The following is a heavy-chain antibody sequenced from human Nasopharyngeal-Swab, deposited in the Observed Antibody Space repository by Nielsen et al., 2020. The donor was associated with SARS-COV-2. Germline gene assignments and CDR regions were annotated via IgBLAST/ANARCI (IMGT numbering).Heavy chain of an antibody. V-gene: IGHV5-51*01. Sequence: GGSLRLSCKGSVYIFTSYWIGSVRKMTGKGLEWMVIIYPGDSDTRYSRSFQGKVTISADKSINTDYLQWSSLKASDTAMYYCARTQDSSGWSDWFDPWGQGTLVTVSS. CDR2: IYPGDSDT. CDR3: ARTQDSSGWSDWFDP. J-gene: IGHJ5*02. D-gene: IGHD6-19*01. CDR1: VYIFTSYW.